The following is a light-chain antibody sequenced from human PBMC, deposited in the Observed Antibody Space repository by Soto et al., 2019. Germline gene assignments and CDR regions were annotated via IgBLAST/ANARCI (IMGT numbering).Light chain of an antibody. V-gene: IGKV3-20*01. CDR2: GAS. Sequence: EIVLTQSPGTLSLSPGERATLSCRASQSVSSSYLAWYQQKPGQAPRVLIHGASSRATSIPDRFSGSESATDFTHTTSRLEPEDLEVYFGMQCRSPPPNGVGQGTKGEIK. CDR3: MQCRSPPPNG. J-gene: IGKJ2*01. CDR1: QSVSSSY.